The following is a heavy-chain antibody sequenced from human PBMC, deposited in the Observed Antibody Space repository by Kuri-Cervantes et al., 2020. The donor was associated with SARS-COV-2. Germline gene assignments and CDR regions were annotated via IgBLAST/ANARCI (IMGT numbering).Heavy chain of an antibody. V-gene: IGHV1-2*06. J-gene: IGHJ4*02. CDR2: INPDSGGT. Sequence: ASVKVSCKASGYTFTSYAMHWVRQAPGQRLEWMGRINPDSGGTNYAQKFQGRVTMTRDTSISTAYMELSRLRSDDTAVYYCARAGGISSGYYYRLDYWGQGTLVTVSS. D-gene: IGHD3-22*01. CDR1: GYTFTSYA. CDR3: ARAGGISSGYYYRLDY.